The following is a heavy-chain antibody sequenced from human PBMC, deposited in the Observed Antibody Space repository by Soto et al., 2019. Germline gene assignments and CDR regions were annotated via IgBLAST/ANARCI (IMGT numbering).Heavy chain of an antibody. D-gene: IGHD1-26*01. Sequence: GASVKVSCKASGYTFTSYGISWVRQAPGQGLEWMGWISAYNGNTNYAQKLQGRVTMTTDTSTSTAYMELRSLRSDDTAVYYCARDSGRGVFWAINYYYCYGMDVWGQGTTVTVSS. J-gene: IGHJ6*02. CDR2: ISAYNGNT. CDR1: GYTFTSYG. V-gene: IGHV1-18*01. CDR3: ARDSGRGVFWAINYYYCYGMDV.